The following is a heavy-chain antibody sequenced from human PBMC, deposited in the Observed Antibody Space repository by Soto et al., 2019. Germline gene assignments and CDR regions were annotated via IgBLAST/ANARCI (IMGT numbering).Heavy chain of an antibody. CDR2: IYYSGST. Sequence: QVQLQESGPGLVKPSETLSLTCTVSGGSVSSGSYYWSWIRQPPGKGLEWIGYIYYSGSTTYNPSLKSRVPISVDTSKIQFSLKLSSVTAADTAVYYCARVERAYYDSSGQPGENWFDPWGQGTLVTVSS. D-gene: IGHD3-22*01. J-gene: IGHJ5*02. V-gene: IGHV4-61*01. CDR1: GGSVSSGSYY. CDR3: ARVERAYYDSSGQPGENWFDP.